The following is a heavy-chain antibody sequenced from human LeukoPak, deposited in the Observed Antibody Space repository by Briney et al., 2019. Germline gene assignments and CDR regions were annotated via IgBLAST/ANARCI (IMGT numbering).Heavy chain of an antibody. V-gene: IGHV3-21*01. CDR3: AREGAVTTLDV. D-gene: IGHD4-11*01. Sequence: PGGSLRLSCAASGFTFSSYSMNWVRQAPGKGLEGVSSISSSSSYIYYADSVKGRFTISRDNAKNSLYLQMNSLKAEDTAVYYCAREGAVTTLDVWGKGTTVTVSS. J-gene: IGHJ6*04. CDR2: ISSSSSYI. CDR1: GFTFSSYS.